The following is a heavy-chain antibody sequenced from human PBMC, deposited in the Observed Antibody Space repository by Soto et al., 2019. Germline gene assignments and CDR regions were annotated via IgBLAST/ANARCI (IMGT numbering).Heavy chain of an antibody. CDR2: ISSNGVGT. CDR1: GFTLSGYA. J-gene: IGHJ6*03. CDR3: ARRARQDFYYMDV. Sequence: EVQLAESGGGLAQPGGSLRLSCAASGFTLSGYAMDWVRQAPGKGLEYVSGISSNGVGTYYANSVQGRFNIARDNAKNTVYLQMGSLRPEDMAVYYWARRARQDFYYMDVWGKGTTVTVSS. V-gene: IGHV3-64*01.